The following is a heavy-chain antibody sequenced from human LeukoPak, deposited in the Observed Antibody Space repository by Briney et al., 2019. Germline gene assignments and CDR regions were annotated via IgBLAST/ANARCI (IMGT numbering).Heavy chain of an antibody. V-gene: IGHV4-4*07. CDR3: ARVFGGNSLDY. D-gene: IGHD1-26*01. CDR1: LGSINNYY. J-gene: IGHJ4*02. Sequence: SETLSLTCKVSLGSINNYYWSWIRQAAGKGLEWIGRIHKSGTTYYSPSLKTRATMSIDTSKNQFSLQLSAVSAADTAIYYCARVFGGNSLDYWGQGTLVAVSS. CDR2: IHKSGTT.